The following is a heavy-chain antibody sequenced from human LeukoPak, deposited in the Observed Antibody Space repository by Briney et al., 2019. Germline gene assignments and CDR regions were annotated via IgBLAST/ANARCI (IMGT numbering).Heavy chain of an antibody. V-gene: IGHV1-2*02. CDR2: INPNSGGT. CDR3: ARAYPTAAPQPPFDY. Sequence: ASVKVPCKPSGYTFTGYYMHWVRQAPGQGLEWMGWINPNSGGTNYAQKFQGRVTMTRDTSISTAYLELSRLRSDDTAVYYCARAYPTAAPQPPFDYWGQGTLVTVSS. CDR1: GYTFTGYY. J-gene: IGHJ4*02. D-gene: IGHD6-13*01.